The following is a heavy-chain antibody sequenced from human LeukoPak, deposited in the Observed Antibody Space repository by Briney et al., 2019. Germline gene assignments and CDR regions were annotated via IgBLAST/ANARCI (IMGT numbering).Heavy chain of an antibody. CDR2: ISSSSSYI. J-gene: IGHJ6*02. V-gene: IGHV3-21*01. D-gene: IGHD4-17*01. Sequence: GGSLRLSCAASGFTFSSYTMNWVRQAPGKGLEWVSSISSSSSYIYYADSMKGRFTISRDNAKNSLYLQMNSLRAEDTAAYYCARDREGDYEYYYYGMDVWGQGTTVTVSS. CDR1: GFTFSSYT. CDR3: ARDREGDYEYYYYGMDV.